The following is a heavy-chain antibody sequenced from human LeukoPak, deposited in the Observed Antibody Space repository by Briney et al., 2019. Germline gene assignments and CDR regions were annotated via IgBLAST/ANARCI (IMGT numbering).Heavy chain of an antibody. CDR1: GYTLPELS. Sequence: VKVSCKVSGYTLPELSMHWVRQAPGKGLEWMGGFAPEDGETIYPQKFQGRVTMTEDTSTDTAYMELSSLRSEDTAVYYCAQDLGRITIFRVVIMRAFDIWGQGTMVTVSS. D-gene: IGHD3-3*01. J-gene: IGHJ3*02. CDR2: FAPEDGET. V-gene: IGHV1-24*01. CDR3: AQDLGRITIFRVVIMRAFDI.